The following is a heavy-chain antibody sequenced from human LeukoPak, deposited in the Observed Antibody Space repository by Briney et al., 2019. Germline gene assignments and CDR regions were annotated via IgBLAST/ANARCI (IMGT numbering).Heavy chain of an antibody. D-gene: IGHD6-19*01. CDR3: ARDFGDSSGWYNDY. CDR1: GFALSKYW. CDR2: IKEDGSKE. V-gene: IGHV3-7*01. Sequence: GGSLRLSCAATGFALSKYWMSWVRQAPGKGLEWLADIKEDGSKEYFVDSVKGRFTISRDNTKNSVYLQMNSLRAEDTAVYYCARDFGDSSGWYNDYWGQGTLVIVSS. J-gene: IGHJ4*02.